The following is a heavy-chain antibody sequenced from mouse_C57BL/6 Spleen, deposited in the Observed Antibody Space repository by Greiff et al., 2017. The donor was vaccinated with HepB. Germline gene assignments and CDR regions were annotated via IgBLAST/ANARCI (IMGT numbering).Heavy chain of an antibody. CDR1: GFTFTDYY. V-gene: IGHV7-3*01. CDR3: ERYMWYSNSLYYAMDY. Sequence: EVKVVESGGGLVQPGGSLSLSCAASGFTFTDYYMSWVRQPPGKALEWLGFIRNKANGYTTEYSASVKGRFTISRDNSQSILYLQMNALRAEDSATYYCERYMWYSNSLYYAMDYWGQGTSVTVSS. D-gene: IGHD2-5*01. CDR2: IRNKANGYTT. J-gene: IGHJ4*01.